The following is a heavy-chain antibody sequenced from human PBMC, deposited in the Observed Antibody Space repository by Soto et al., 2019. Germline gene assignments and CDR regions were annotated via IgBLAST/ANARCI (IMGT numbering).Heavy chain of an antibody. CDR3: ATDXNYGSGSYYKWHNWFDP. Sequence: GASVKVSCKVSGYTLTELSMHWVRQAPGKGLEWMGGFDPEDGETIYAQKFQGRVTMTEDTSTDTAYMELSSLRSEDTAVYYCATDXNYGSGSYYKWHNWFDPWGQGTLVTVSS. V-gene: IGHV1-24*01. D-gene: IGHD3-10*01. J-gene: IGHJ5*02. CDR2: FDPEDGET. CDR1: GYTLTELS.